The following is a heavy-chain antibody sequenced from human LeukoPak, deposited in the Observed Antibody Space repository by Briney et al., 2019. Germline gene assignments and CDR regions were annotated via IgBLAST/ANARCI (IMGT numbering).Heavy chain of an antibody. CDR1: GFTFSSHG. D-gene: IGHD6-19*01. J-gene: IGHJ4*02. CDR2: IWYDGSNK. V-gene: IGHV3-33*06. Sequence: GRSLRLSCAASGFTFSSHGMHWVRQAPGKGLEWVAVIWYDGSNKYYADSVKGRFTISRDNSKNTLYLQMNSLRAEDTAVYYCAKSSEGIAVAASDYWGQGTLVTVSS. CDR3: AKSSEGIAVAASDY.